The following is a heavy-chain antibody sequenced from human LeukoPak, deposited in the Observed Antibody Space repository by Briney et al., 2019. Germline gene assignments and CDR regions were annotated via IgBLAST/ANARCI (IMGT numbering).Heavy chain of an antibody. CDR3: AGPLEYCSGGSCYEGGFDP. CDR2: ISYSGNH. D-gene: IGHD2-15*01. J-gene: IGHJ5*02. V-gene: IGHV4-4*07. CDR1: GGSLSIYY. Sequence: SDPLSLPCTVSGGSLSIYYWQWIRHPAGKGLEWIGHISYSGNHIYNPSHKSRVTMSVDTSKNQISPKLNSVMAADTAVYYCAGPLEYCSGGSCYEGGFDPWGQGTVVSVPS.